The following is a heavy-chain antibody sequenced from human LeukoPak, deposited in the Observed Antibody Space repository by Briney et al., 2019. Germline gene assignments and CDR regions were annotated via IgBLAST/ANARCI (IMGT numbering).Heavy chain of an antibody. Sequence: PGGSLRLSCAASGFTFSSYGMHWVRQAPGKGLEWVAFIRYDGSNKYYADSVKGRFTISRDNSKNTLYLQMNSLRAEDTAIYYCAKSTWDQSAAMYYYMDVWGKGTTVTISS. J-gene: IGHJ6*03. V-gene: IGHV3-30*02. CDR2: IRYDGSNK. CDR1: GFTFSSYG. D-gene: IGHD2-2*01. CDR3: AKSTWDQSAAMYYYMDV.